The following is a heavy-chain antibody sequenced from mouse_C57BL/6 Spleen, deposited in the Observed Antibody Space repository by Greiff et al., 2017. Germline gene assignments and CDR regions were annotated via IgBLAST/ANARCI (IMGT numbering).Heavy chain of an antibody. CDR1: GYTFTSYW. V-gene: IGHV1-52*01. CDR3: ARALYSNYVYFDV. J-gene: IGHJ1*03. D-gene: IGHD2-5*01. CDR2: IDPSDSET. Sequence: QVQLQQPGAELVRPGSSVKLSCKASGYTFTSYWMHWVKQRPIQGLEWIGNIDPSDSETHYNQKFKDKATLTVDKSSSTAYMQLSSLTSEDSAVYYCARALYSNYVYFDVWGTGTTVTVSS.